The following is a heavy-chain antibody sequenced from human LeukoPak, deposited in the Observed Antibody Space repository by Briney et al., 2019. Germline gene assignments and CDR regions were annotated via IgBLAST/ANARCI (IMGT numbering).Heavy chain of an antibody. CDR1: GASISGYH. V-gene: IGHV4-4*08. J-gene: IGHJ5*02. Sequence: SETLSLTCSVSGASISGYHWSWIRQPPGKGLEWIGCVCTGGTTNYNPSLKSRVTISVDTSKNQFSLKLNSVTAADTAVYYCARRSYGDNNWFDPWGQGTLVTVSS. D-gene: IGHD3-10*01. CDR2: VCTGGTT. CDR3: ARRSYGDNNWFDP.